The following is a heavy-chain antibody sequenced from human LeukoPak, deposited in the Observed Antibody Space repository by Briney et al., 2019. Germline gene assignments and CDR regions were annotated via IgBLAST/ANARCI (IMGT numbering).Heavy chain of an antibody. Sequence: ASQTLSLTCTVSGGSISSGGYYWSWIRQPPGKGLEWIGYIYHSGSTYYNPSLKSRVTISVDRSKNQFSLKLSSVTAADTAVYYCARDGPHGPHDYWGQGTLVTVSS. CDR3: ARDGPHGPHDY. CDR2: IYHSGST. V-gene: IGHV4-30-2*01. J-gene: IGHJ4*02. CDR1: GGSISSGGYY.